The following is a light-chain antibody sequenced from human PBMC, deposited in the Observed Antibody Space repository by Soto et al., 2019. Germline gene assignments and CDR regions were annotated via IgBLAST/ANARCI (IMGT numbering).Light chain of an antibody. V-gene: IGKV1-8*01. J-gene: IGKJ1*01. CDR2: AAS. CDR3: QQYYSYPWT. CDR1: QGISSY. Sequence: AIRMTQSPSSFSASTGDRVTITCRASQGISSYLAWYQQKPGKAPKLLIYAASTLQSGGPSRFSGSGSGTDITLTISCLQSEDFATYYCQQYYSYPWTFGQGTKVEIK.